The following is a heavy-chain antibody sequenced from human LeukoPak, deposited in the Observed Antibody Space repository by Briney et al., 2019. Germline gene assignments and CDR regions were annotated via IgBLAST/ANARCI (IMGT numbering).Heavy chain of an antibody. CDR2: ISGSGGST. Sequence: SGGSLRLSCATSGFTVSSSYAMSWVRQAPGKGLEWVSAISGSGGSTYYADSVKGRFTISRDNSKNTLYLQMNSLRAEDTAVYYCAKDQEQWLVCPVDYWGQGTLVTVSS. J-gene: IGHJ4*02. D-gene: IGHD6-19*01. V-gene: IGHV3-23*01. CDR1: GFTVSSSYA. CDR3: AKDQEQWLVCPVDY.